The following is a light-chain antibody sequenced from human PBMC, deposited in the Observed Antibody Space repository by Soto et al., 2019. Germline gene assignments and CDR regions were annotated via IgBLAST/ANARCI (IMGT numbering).Light chain of an antibody. CDR1: SRDIGTSNL. CDR3: YTYTGISTSLFV. J-gene: IGLJ1*01. V-gene: IGLV2-23*02. CDR2: EVT. Sequence: QSVLTQPASVSGSPGQSITISCTGTSRDIGTSNLVSWYQQYPGKAPKLIIFEVTRRPSGISNRFSGSKSGNTASLTISGLQPEDEDDYYCYTYTGISTSLFVFGTGTKLTVL.